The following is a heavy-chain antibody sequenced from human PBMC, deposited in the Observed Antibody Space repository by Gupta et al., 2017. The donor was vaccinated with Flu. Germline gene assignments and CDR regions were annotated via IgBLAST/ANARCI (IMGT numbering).Heavy chain of an antibody. V-gene: IGHV3-7*01. J-gene: IGHJ4*02. CDR3: TRTGKNGRNIDY. Sequence: VRQAAGKGLEWVANINEKGNVKHYVYSVKGRLTISRDNAKNSLSLQMNSLSAEDTAVYYCTRTGKNGRNIDYCGQGTLVTVSS. D-gene: IGHD1-1*01. CDR2: INEKGNVK.